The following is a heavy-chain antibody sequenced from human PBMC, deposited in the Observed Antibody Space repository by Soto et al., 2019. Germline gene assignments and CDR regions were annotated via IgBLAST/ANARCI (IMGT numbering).Heavy chain of an antibody. CDR3: AREVGGYFDL. D-gene: IGHD3-3*01. CDR2: IYYSGGT. CDR1: GGSISSYY. J-gene: IGHJ2*01. Sequence: QVQLQESGPGLVKPSETLSLTCTVSGGSISSYYWSWIRQPPGKGLEWIGYIYYSGGTNYSPSLKSRVSISVDTSKNQFSLKLSSVTAADTAVYYCAREVGGYFDLWGRGTLVTVSS. V-gene: IGHV4-59*01.